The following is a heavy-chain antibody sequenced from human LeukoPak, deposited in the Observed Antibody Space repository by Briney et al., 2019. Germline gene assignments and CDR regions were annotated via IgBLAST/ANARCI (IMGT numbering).Heavy chain of an antibody. D-gene: IGHD3-16*01. Sequence: SETLSLTCTVSGGSISSYYWSWIRQPPGKGLEWIGYIYYSGSTNYNPSLKSRVTISVDTSKNQFSLKLSSVTVADTAVYYCARHHGGYFDYWGQGTLVTVSS. CDR3: ARHHGGYFDY. V-gene: IGHV4-59*08. CDR1: GGSISSYY. J-gene: IGHJ4*02. CDR2: IYYSGST.